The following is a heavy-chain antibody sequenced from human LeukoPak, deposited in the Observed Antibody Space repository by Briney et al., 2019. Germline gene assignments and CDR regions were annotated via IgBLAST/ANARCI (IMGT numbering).Heavy chain of an antibody. V-gene: IGHV4-34*01. CDR1: GGSFSGYY. J-gene: IGHJ6*03. Sequence: PSETLSLTCAVYGGSFSGYYWTWIRQPPGKGLEWIGEIYHSGSTNYNPSLKGRVTISVDTSKNQFSLKLSSVTAADTAVYYCARGRKKNSSASEKKFNYYYYMDVWGKGTTVTVSS. D-gene: IGHD6-19*01. CDR2: IYHSGST. CDR3: ARGRKKNSSASEKKFNYYYYMDV.